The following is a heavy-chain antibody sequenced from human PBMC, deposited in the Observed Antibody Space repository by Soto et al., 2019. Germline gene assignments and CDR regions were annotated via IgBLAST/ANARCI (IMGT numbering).Heavy chain of an antibody. J-gene: IGHJ6*03. CDR1: GFTFSDYN. D-gene: IGHD1-26*01. V-gene: IGHV3-48*01. CDR2: ISKSGNII. CDR3: ARAPWSRAIGNMDV. Sequence: GGSLRLSCAASGFTFSDYNMNWVRQAPGKGLEWISYISKSGNIIYYADSVKGRFTISRDNAKNSLYLQINSLRAEDTALYYCARAPWSRAIGNMDVLGKGTTVTVSS.